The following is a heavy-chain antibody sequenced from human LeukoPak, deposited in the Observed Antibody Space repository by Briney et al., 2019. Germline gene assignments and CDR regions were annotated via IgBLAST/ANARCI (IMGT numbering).Heavy chain of an antibody. CDR3: ARSTELSVDY. D-gene: IGHD1-26*01. CDR2: IYHSGST. Sequence: SETLSLTCAVSGYSISSGYYWGWIRQPPGKGLEWIGSIYHSGSTYYNPSLKSRVTISVDTSKNQFSLKLSSVTAADTAVYYCARSTELSVDYWGQGTLVTVSS. J-gene: IGHJ4*02. V-gene: IGHV4-38-2*01. CDR1: GYSISSGYY.